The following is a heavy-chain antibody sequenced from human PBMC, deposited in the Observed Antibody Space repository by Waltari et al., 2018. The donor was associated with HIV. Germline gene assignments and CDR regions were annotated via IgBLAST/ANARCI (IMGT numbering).Heavy chain of an antibody. CDR3: ATKPSGSGSYYTIVDY. D-gene: IGHD3-10*01. V-gene: IGHV3-21*01. J-gene: IGHJ4*02. CDR1: GFTFSSYS. CDR2: ISTSSSYI. Sequence: EVQLVESGGGLVKPGGSLRLSCAASGFTFSSYSMNWVHQAPGKGLEWVSSISTSSSYIYYADSVKGRFTISRDNAKNSLYLQMNSLRAEDTAVYYCATKPSGSGSYYTIVDYWGQGTLVTVSS.